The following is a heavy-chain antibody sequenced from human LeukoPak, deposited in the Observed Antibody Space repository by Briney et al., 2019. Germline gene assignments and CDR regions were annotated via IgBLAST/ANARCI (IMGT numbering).Heavy chain of an antibody. CDR1: GFTFSDYY. D-gene: IGHD6-13*01. Sequence: GGSLRLSCAASGFTFSDYYMSWIRQAPGKGLEWVSYISSSGSTIYYADSVKGRFTISRDNAKNSLYLQMNSLRAEDTAVYYCARDAREYSSSWYSDYWGRGTLVTVSS. CDR2: ISSSGSTI. CDR3: ARDAREYSSSWYSDY. J-gene: IGHJ4*02. V-gene: IGHV3-11*01.